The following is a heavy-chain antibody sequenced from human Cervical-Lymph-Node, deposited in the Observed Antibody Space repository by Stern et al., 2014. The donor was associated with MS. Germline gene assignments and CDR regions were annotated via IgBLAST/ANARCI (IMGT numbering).Heavy chain of an antibody. Sequence: EVQLLESGAEVKKPGESVKISCKGSGYTFASDWIHWVRQMPGKGMEGMGSIYPGDSDARYSPSFRGQVTFSVDKSISTAHLQWSSLKASDTAMYYCARYSSSSFDYWGQGTLVHVSS. CDR2: IYPGDSDA. CDR1: GYTFASDW. CDR3: ARYSSSSFDY. D-gene: IGHD6-6*01. V-gene: IGHV5-51*03. J-gene: IGHJ4*02.